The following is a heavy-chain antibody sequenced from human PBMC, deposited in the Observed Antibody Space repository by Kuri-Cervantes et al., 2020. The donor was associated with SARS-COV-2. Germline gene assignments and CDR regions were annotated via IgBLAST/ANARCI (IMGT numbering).Heavy chain of an antibody. J-gene: IGHJ4*02. V-gene: IGHV3-21*04. Sequence: GGSLRLSCAASGFTFSSYSMNWVRQAPGKGLEWVSSISSSSSYIYYADSVKGRFTISRDNAKNSLYLQMNSLRAEDTALCYCARGDRYGDYQTFDYWGQGTLVTVSS. CDR3: ARGDRYGDYQTFDY. D-gene: IGHD4-17*01. CDR1: GFTFSSYS. CDR2: ISSSSSYI.